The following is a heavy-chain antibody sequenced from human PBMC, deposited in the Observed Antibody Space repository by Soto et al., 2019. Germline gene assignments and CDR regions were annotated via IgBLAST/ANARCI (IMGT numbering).Heavy chain of an antibody. J-gene: IGHJ4*02. CDR2: IDPSDSQT. CDR3: ARQIYDSDTGPNFQYYFDS. D-gene: IGHD3-22*01. V-gene: IGHV5-10-1*01. CDR1: GDSFTSYW. Sequence: PKESLRISGKGSGDSFTSYWIGGERQMPGKGREWMGRIDPSDSQTYYSPSFRGHVTISVTKSITTVFLQWSSLRASDTAMYYCARQIYDSDTGPNFQYYFDSWGQGTPVTVYS.